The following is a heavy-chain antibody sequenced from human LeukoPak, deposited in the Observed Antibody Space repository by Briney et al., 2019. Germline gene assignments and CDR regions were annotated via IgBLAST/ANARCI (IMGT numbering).Heavy chain of an antibody. J-gene: IGHJ3*02. Sequence: SETLSLTCTVSGGSISSDHWNWIRQPPGKGLEWIGCIYYSGSTYYNPSLKSRVTISVDMSKSQFSLRLTPVTAADTAVYYCARKKDFDIWGQGTLVTVSS. CDR1: GGSISSDH. V-gene: IGHV4-59*01. CDR2: IYYSGST. CDR3: ARKKDFDI.